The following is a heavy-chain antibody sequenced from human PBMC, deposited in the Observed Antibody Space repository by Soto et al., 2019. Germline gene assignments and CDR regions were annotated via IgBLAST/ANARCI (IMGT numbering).Heavy chain of an antibody. V-gene: IGHV4-59*08. J-gene: IGHJ4*02. Sequence: QVQLQESGPGRVKPSETLSLTCTVSGGSISSYYWSWIRQPPGKGLEWIGYIYYSGSTNYNPSLKSRCTISVDTSKNQFSPKLSSGTAADPAVYYCARGGGSPAYWGQGTLVTVSS. CDR1: GGSISSYY. CDR3: ARGGGSPAY. CDR2: IYYSGST. D-gene: IGHD1-26*01.